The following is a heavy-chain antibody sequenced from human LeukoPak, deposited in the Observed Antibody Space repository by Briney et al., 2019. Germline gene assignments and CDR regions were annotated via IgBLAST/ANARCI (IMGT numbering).Heavy chain of an antibody. CDR1: GYTFTSYW. CDR2: IYPGDSDT. J-gene: IGHJ4*02. CDR3: ARPYTCGGDCYYFDY. D-gene: IGHD2-21*02. Sequence: ASVKVSCKASGYTFTSYWIGWVRQMPGKGLEWMGIIYPGDSDTRYSPSFQGQVTISADKSISTAYLQWSSLKASDTAMYYCARPYTCGGDCYYFDYWGQGTLVTVSS. V-gene: IGHV5-51*01.